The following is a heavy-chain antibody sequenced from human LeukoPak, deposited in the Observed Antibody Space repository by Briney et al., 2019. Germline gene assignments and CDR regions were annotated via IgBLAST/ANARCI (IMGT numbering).Heavy chain of an antibody. J-gene: IGHJ4*02. CDR2: IFSSGSS. CDR1: GGFIRSSYY. D-gene: IGHD2-15*01. CDR3: ARAGIVVVEAATPFDH. V-gene: IGHV4-39*07. Sequence: SETLFLTCTVSGGFIRSSYYWGWLRQPPGKGLEWIGSIFSSGSSYYNPSLKGRVTTSVDTSKNQFSLKLSSLTAADTAVYYCARAGIVVVEAATPFDHWGRGILVAVSS.